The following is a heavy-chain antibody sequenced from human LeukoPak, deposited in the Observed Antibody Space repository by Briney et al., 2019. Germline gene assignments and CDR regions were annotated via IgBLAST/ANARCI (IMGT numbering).Heavy chain of an antibody. D-gene: IGHD6-13*01. J-gene: IGHJ4*02. V-gene: IGHV4-39*07. CDR1: GGSIRSGDYY. CDR2: IYYGGTA. CDR3: ARDPAAVPAGF. Sequence: KSSETLSLTCTVSGGSIRSGDYYWGWIRQPPGKGLEWLGSIYYGGTAYYNPSLESRLTISVDTSKNQFSLNLNSVTAADTAVYYCARDPAAVPAGFWGQGTLVTVYS.